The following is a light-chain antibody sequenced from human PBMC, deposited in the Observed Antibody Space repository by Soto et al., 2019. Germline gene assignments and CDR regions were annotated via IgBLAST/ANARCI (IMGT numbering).Light chain of an antibody. CDR2: AAS. CDR1: QGISSY. V-gene: IGKV1-8*01. CDR3: QQYYSYPLP. J-gene: IGKJ4*01. Sequence: AIRMTQSPSSFSASTGDRVTITCRASQGISSYLAWYQQQPVKAHKLLIYAASTLQSGVPSRFSGSGSGTDFTLPISCLQSEDFATYYCQQYYSYPLPFCGGTKVEIK.